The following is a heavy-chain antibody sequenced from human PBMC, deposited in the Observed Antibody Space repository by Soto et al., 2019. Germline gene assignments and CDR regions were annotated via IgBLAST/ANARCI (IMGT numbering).Heavy chain of an antibody. CDR3: AYSTGWYRHDV. CDR1: GDSISNSRW. D-gene: IGHD6-19*01. J-gene: IGHJ3*01. CDR2: IFHSGDT. Sequence: QVQLQESGPGLVKPSGTLSLTCAVSGDSISNSRWWTWVRQPPGKGLEWIGDIFHSGDTNYNPSLKSRVFITVDKSQNRFSLKVSSVTAADTAVYYGAYSTGWYRHDVWGQGTLVTVSS. V-gene: IGHV4-4*02.